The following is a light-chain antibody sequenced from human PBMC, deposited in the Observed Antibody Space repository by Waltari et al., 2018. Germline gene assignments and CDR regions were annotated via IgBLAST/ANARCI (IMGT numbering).Light chain of an antibody. CDR1: QTITTF. CDR3: QQSSRTPYT. J-gene: IGKJ2*01. Sequence: DIQMTQSPSSLSASVGDRVTITCRASQTITTFLNWYQQKPGKAPNLLIYSASSLESGVPSRFTGSGSGTDFTLTISSLQPEDFATYYCQQSSRTPYTFGQGTKVEI. V-gene: IGKV1-39*01. CDR2: SAS.